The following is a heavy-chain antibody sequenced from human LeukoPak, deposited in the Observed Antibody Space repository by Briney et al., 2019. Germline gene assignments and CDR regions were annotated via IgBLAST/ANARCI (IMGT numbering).Heavy chain of an antibody. D-gene: IGHD2-8*01. J-gene: IGHJ4*02. CDR2: IYYSWST. CDR3: ALEYCINGVCYGLDY. CDR1: GGSLSHYF. Sequence: PSETLSHTLTGSGGSLSHYFWRWIRQPPAKGLEWVGYIYYSWSTMYNPSLTSRVTISVDTSKKQFSLKLRSVTAADTAVYYCALEYCINGVCYGLDYWGQGTLVTVSS. V-gene: IGHV4-59*01.